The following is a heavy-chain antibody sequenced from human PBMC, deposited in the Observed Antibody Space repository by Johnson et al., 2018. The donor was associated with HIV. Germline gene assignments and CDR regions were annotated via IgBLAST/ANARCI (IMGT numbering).Heavy chain of an antibody. CDR3: ALGGSWYAFDI. V-gene: IGHV3-30*02. Sequence: QVQLVESGGGVVQPGVSLRLSCAASGFTFNNYDMHWVRQAPGKGLEWVAFIRYDGSYKYYADSVKGRFTISRDNSKNTLYLQMNSLRAEDTAVYYCALGGSWYAFDIWGQGTMVTVSS. CDR1: GFTFNNYD. D-gene: IGHD2-15*01. CDR2: IRYDGSYK. J-gene: IGHJ3*02.